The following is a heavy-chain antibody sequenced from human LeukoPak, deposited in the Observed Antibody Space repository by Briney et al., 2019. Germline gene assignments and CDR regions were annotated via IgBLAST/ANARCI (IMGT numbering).Heavy chain of an antibody. V-gene: IGHV3-53*01. Sequence: GGSLRLSCAASGFTVSSNYMTWVRQAPGKGLEWVSVIYSGGSTYYADSVKGRFTISRDNSKKTLYLQMNSLRAEDTAMYYCTRNWGSDNWFDPWGQGTLVTVSS. CDR1: GFTVSSNY. D-gene: IGHD7-27*01. CDR2: IYSGGST. J-gene: IGHJ5*02. CDR3: TRNWGSDNWFDP.